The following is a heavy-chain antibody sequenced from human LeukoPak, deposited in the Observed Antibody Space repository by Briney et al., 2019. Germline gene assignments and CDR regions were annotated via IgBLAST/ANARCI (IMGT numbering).Heavy chain of an antibody. Sequence: GGSLRLSCAASGFTVSSNYMSWVRQAPGKGLEWVSSISSSSSYIYYADSVKGRFTISRDNAKNSLYLQMNSLRAEDTAVYYCARAISPHYYDSSGYYAFDIWGQGTMVTVSS. CDR3: ARAISPHYYDSSGYYAFDI. J-gene: IGHJ3*02. CDR2: ISSSSSYI. CDR1: GFTVSSNY. V-gene: IGHV3-21*01. D-gene: IGHD3-22*01.